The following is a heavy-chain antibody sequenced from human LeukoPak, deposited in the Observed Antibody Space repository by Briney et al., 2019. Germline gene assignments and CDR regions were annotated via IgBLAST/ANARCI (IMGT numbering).Heavy chain of an antibody. J-gene: IGHJ4*02. CDR2: INPSGGST. D-gene: IGHD5-18*01. CDR3: AREAGTAMAPFDY. V-gene: IGHV1-46*01. Sequence: ASAEVSCKASGYTFTSYYIHWVRQAPGQGLEWMGIINPSGGSTSYAQKFQGRVTMTRDTSTSTVYMELSSLRSEDTAVYYCAREAGTAMAPFDYWGQGTLVTVSS. CDR1: GYTFTSYY.